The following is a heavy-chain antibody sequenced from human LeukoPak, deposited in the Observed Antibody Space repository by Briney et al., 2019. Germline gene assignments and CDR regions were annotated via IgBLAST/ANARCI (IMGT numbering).Heavy chain of an antibody. D-gene: IGHD6-13*01. V-gene: IGHV1-24*01. CDR1: GYTLTELS. CDR2: FDPEDGET. CDR3: ATASIAAAEDDWFDP. J-gene: IGHJ5*02. Sequence: ASVKVSCKVSGYTLTELSMHWVRQAPGKGLEWMGGFDPEDGETIYAQKFQGRVTMTEDTSTDTAYMELSSLRSEDTAVYYCATASIAAAEDDWFDPWGQRTLVTVSS.